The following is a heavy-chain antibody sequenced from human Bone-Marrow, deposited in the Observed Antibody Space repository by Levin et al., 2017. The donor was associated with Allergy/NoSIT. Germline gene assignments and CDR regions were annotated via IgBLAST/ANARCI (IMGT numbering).Heavy chain of an antibody. CDR3: ARIFCGGSGHFDS. J-gene: IGHJ4*02. CDR2: IDWEDEK. Sequence: SGPTLVKPTQTLTLTCTFSGFSLSTSGMCVSWIRQPPGKALEWLALIDWEDEKYYNTSLETRLTISEDTSKNQVLLTMTNMDPVDTGTYYCARIFCGGSGHFDSWGQGTQVTVSS. D-gene: IGHD3-10*01. V-gene: IGHV2-70*01. CDR1: GFSLSTSGMC.